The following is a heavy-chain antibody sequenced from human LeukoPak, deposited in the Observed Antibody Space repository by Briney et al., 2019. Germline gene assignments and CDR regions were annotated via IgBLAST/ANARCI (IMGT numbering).Heavy chain of an antibody. CDR3: ARVNWNEAYYFDS. Sequence: SETLSLTCTVSGGSISSSSYYWGWIRQPPGKGLEWIGSIYYSGSTYYNPSLKSRITISIDTSKNQFSLKLSSVTAADTAVYYCARVNWNEAYYFDSWGQGTLVTVSS. CDR2: IYYSGST. J-gene: IGHJ4*02. CDR1: GGSISSSSYY. V-gene: IGHV4-39*07. D-gene: IGHD1-1*01.